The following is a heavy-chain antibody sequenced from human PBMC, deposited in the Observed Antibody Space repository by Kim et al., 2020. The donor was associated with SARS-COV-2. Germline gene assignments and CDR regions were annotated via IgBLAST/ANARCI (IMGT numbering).Heavy chain of an antibody. CDR1: GGSLSGCGGY. CDR2: IYPSASF. CDR3: ARVCTAGYYLDV. Sequence: SETLSLTCTVSGGSLSGCGGYWGLGWNRQPPAKGRDGVGYIYPSASFYHTPSVQSPITVAAYTSKNSLSLSPNSVTATATAVYYRARVCTAGYYLDVWG. J-gene: IGHJ6*03. V-gene: IGHV4-39*01.